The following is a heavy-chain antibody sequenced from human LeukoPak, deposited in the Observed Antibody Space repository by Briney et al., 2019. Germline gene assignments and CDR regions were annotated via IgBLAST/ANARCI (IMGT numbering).Heavy chain of an antibody. D-gene: IGHD3-10*01. J-gene: IGHJ4*02. Sequence: GGSLRLSCAASGFTFSSYWMHWVRQAPGKGLVWVSRINSDGSSTSYADSVKGRFTISRDNAKNTLYLQMNSLRAEDTAVYYCARGPPTTMVRGVIHFFDYWGQGTLVTVSS. CDR2: INSDGSST. CDR1: GFTFSSYW. CDR3: ARGPPTTMVRGVIHFFDY. V-gene: IGHV3-74*01.